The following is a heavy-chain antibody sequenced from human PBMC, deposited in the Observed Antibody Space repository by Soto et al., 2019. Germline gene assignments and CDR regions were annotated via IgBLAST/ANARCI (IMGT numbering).Heavy chain of an antibody. Sequence: QVHLVQSGAEVKKPGSSVKVSCKASGGTLSNYNFNWLRQAPGQGLEWMGRISPILGITDYAQRFQGRVTITADIYTSLAYMEVNNLRSEDTSLYYCAQSFATMRDNWFDPWGQGTLVTVSS. CDR2: ISPILGIT. CDR3: AQSFATMRDNWFDP. D-gene: IGHD3-3*01. CDR1: GGTLSNYN. J-gene: IGHJ5*02. V-gene: IGHV1-69*02.